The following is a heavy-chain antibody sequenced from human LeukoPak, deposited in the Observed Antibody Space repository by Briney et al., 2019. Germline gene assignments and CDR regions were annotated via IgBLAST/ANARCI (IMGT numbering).Heavy chain of an antibody. D-gene: IGHD3-16*01. J-gene: IGHJ3*01. CDR3: ASKYDPDAFDV. CDR1: GFTFSGYY. V-gene: IGHV3-11*01. Sequence: PGGSLRLSCAASGFTFSGYYMSWIRQAPGKGLEWISYISSSGSTIYYADSVKGRFTISRDNANNSLYLQMNSLRAEDTAVYYCASKYDPDAFDVWGQGTMVTVSS. CDR2: ISSSGSTI.